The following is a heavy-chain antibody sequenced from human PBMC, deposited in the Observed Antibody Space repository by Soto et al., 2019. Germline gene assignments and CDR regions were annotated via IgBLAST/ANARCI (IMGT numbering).Heavy chain of an antibody. J-gene: IGHJ4*02. CDR1: GYTFTSYG. D-gene: IGHD3-10*01. CDR3: ARDIAYGSGSYSLPPNFDY. CDR2: IIPYYGNT. V-gene: IGHV1-18*01. Sequence: ASVKVSCKASGYTFTSYGISWVRQAPGQGLEWMGGIIPYYGNTNYAQKLQGRVTITADESTSTAYMELSSLRSEDTAVYYCARDIAYGSGSYSLPPNFDYWGQGTLVTVSS.